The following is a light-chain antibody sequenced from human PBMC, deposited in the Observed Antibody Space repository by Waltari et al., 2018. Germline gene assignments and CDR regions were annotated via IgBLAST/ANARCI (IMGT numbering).Light chain of an antibody. Sequence: SALTQPASVSGSPGQSITIPCTATSSDVGSYNLVSWYQQHPGKAPKLVIYEVTKRPSGVSTRFSGSKSGNTASLTISGLQAEDEADYCCCSYAGSSTWVFGGGTKLTVL. V-gene: IGLV2-23*02. CDR1: SSDVGSYNL. J-gene: IGLJ3*02. CDR3: CSYAGSSTWV. CDR2: EVT.